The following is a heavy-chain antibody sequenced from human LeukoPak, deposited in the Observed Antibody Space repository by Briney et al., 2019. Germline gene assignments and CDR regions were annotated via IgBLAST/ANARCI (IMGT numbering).Heavy chain of an antibody. J-gene: IGHJ4*02. CDR2: INHSGST. CDR3: ARGLKWDYVETRLWNY. Sequence: SDTLSLTCAVYGGSFSGYYWSWIRQPPGKGLEWIGEINHSGSTNYNPSLKSRVTISVDTSKNQFSLELSSVTAADTSVYYCARGLKWDYVETRLWNYWGQGTLVTVSS. V-gene: IGHV4-34*01. CDR1: GGSFSGYY. D-gene: IGHD1-26*01.